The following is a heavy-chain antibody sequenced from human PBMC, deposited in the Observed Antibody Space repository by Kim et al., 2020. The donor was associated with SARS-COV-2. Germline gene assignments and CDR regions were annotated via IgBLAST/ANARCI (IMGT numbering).Heavy chain of an antibody. CDR3: ARSSNLITIFGVVIITREGLFDY. CDR2: INAGNGNT. V-gene: IGHV1-3*01. CDR1: GYTFTSYA. D-gene: IGHD3-3*01. Sequence: ASVKVSCKASGYTFTSYAMHWVRQAPGQRLEWMGWINAGNGNTKYSQKFQGRVTITRDTSASTAYMELSSLRSEDTAVYYCARSSNLITIFGVVIITREGLFDYGGQGTLLPVSS. J-gene: IGHJ4*02.